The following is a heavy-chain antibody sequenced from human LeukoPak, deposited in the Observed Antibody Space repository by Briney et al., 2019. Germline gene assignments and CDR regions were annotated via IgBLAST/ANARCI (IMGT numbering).Heavy chain of an antibody. CDR2: IYTSGST. CDR1: GGSISSGSYY. D-gene: IGHD4-17*01. J-gene: IGHJ4*02. CDR3: ARDRTVTLDY. V-gene: IGHV4-61*02. Sequence: SETLSLTCTVSGGSISSGSYYWSWIRQPAGKGLEWIGRIYTSGSTNYNPSLKSRVTISVDTSKNQFSLKLSSVTAADTAVYYCARDRTVTLDYWGQGTLVTVSS.